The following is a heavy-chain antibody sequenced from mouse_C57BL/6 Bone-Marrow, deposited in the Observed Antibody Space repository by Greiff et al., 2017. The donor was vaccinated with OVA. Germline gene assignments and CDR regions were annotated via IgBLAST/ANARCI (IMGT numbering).Heavy chain of an antibody. CDR3: ARGHYCGSSYGVDY. CDR1: GYTFTDYY. V-gene: IGHV1-19*01. D-gene: IGHD1-1*01. CDR2: INPYNGGT. Sequence: EVQLQQSGPVLVKPGASVKMSCKASGYTFTDYYMNWVKQSHGKSLEWIGVINPYNGGTSYNQKFKGQATLTVDKSSSTAYMELNSLTSEDSAVYYGARGHYCGSSYGVDYWGQGTSVTVSS. J-gene: IGHJ4*01.